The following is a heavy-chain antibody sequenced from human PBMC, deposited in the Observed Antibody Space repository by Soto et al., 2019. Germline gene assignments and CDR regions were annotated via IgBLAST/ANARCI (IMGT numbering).Heavy chain of an antibody. CDR1: GFTFSSYA. CDR2: ISGSGGST. V-gene: IGHV3-23*01. Sequence: LRLSCAASGFTFSSYAMSWVRQAPGKGLEWVSAISGSGGSTYYADSVKGRFTISRDNSKNTLYLQMNSLRAEDTAVHYCARDKARGSSSWLYYYYYGMDVWGQGTTVTVSS. CDR3: ARDKARGSSSWLYYYYYGMDV. D-gene: IGHD6-13*01. J-gene: IGHJ6*02.